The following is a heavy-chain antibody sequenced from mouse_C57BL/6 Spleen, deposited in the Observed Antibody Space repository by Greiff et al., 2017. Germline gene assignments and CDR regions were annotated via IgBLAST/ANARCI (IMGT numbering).Heavy chain of an antibody. CDR3: AVYYGYDGGRYFDY. J-gene: IGHJ2*01. Sequence: EVQLQQSGPELVKPGASVKISCKASGYTFTDYYMNWVKQSHGKSLEWVGDINPNNGGTSYNQKFKGKATLTVDKSSSTAYMELRSLTSEDSAVYYCAVYYGYDGGRYFDYWGQGTTLTVSS. CDR2: INPNNGGT. D-gene: IGHD2-2*01. V-gene: IGHV1-26*01. CDR1: GYTFTDYY.